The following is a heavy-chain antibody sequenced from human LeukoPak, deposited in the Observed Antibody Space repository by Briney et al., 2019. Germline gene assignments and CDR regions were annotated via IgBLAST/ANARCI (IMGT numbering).Heavy chain of an antibody. CDR3: ARGGDWNYFRESPENWFDP. Sequence: SETLSLTCTVSGGSISSYYWSWIRQPPGKGLEWIGYIYYSGSTNYNPSLKSRVTISVGTSKNQFSLKLSSVTAADTAVYYCARGGDWNYFRESPENWFDPWGQGTLVTVSS. CDR2: IYYSGST. D-gene: IGHD1-7*01. J-gene: IGHJ5*02. V-gene: IGHV4-59*01. CDR1: GGSISSYY.